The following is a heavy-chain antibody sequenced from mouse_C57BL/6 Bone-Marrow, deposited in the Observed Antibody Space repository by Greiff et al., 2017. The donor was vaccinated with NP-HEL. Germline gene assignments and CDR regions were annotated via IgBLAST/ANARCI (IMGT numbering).Heavy chain of an antibody. D-gene: IGHD2-5*01. Sequence: VKLQESGAELVRPGTSVKVSCKASGYAFTNYLIEWVKQRPGQGLEWIGVINPGSGGTNYNEKFKGKATLTADKSSSTAYMQLSSLTSEDSAVYFCARDYSNDYWGQGTTLTVSS. CDR2: INPGSGGT. J-gene: IGHJ2*01. CDR1: GYAFTNYL. V-gene: IGHV1-54*01. CDR3: ARDYSNDY.